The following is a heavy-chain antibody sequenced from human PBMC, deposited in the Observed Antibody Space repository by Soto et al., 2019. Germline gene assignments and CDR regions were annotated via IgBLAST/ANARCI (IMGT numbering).Heavy chain of an antibody. D-gene: IGHD2-8*01. V-gene: IGHV1-18*01. CDR2: ISAYNGNT. CDR3: ARSRFCTNGVCYRDFDY. J-gene: IGHJ4*02. CDR1: GYTSTSYG. Sequence: ASVKVSCKASGYTSTSYGISWVRQAPGQGLEWMGWISAYNGNTNYAQKLQGRVTMTTDTSTSTAYMELRSLRSDDTAVYYCARSRFCTNGVCYRDFDYWGQGTLVTVSS.